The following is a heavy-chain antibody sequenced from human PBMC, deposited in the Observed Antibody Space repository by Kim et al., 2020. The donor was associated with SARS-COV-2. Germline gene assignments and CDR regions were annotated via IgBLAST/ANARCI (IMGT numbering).Heavy chain of an antibody. CDR3: ARDLSPYYDFWSGYHDAFDI. D-gene: IGHD3-3*01. V-gene: IGHV1-18*04. CDR2: ISAYNGNT. Sequence: ASVKVSCKASGYTFTSYGISWVRQAPGQGLEWMGWISAYNGNTNYAQKLQGRVTMTTDTSTSTAYMELRSLRSDDTAVYYCARDLSPYYDFWSGYHDAFDIWGQGTMVTVSS. CDR1: GYTFTSYG. J-gene: IGHJ3*02.